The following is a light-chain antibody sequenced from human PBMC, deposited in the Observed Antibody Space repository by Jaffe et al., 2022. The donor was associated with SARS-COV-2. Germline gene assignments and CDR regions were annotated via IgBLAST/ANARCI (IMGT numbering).Light chain of an antibody. J-gene: IGKJ2*01. Sequence: EIVLTQSPGTLSLSPGERATLSCRASQSVSTNSLAWYQQKPGQAPRLLIYGASSRATGIPDRFSGSGSGTDFTLTISRLEPEDFAVYYCQRYGSSPYTFGQGTKLEIK. CDR1: QSVSTNS. CDR3: QRYGSSPYT. CDR2: GAS. V-gene: IGKV3-20*01.